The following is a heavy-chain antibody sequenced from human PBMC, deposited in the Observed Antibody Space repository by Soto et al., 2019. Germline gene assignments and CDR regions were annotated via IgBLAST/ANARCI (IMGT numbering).Heavy chain of an antibody. Sequence: ESGGGVVQPGRSLRLSCAASGFTFSSYAMHWVRQAPGKGLEWVAVISYDGSNKYYADSVKGRFTISRDNSKNTLYLQMNSLRAEDTAVYYCAREQGSGCLDYWGQGTLVTVSS. CDR3: AREQGSGCLDY. V-gene: IGHV3-30-3*01. CDR2: ISYDGSNK. J-gene: IGHJ4*02. CDR1: GFTFSSYA. D-gene: IGHD6-19*01.